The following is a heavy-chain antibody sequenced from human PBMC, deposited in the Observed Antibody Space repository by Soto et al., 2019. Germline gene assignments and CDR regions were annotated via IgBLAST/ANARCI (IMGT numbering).Heavy chain of an antibody. CDR1: GGTACTYS. CDR2: IIPILSTT. Sequence: SVKVACKVSGGTACTYSINWVRQAPGQGLEWMGAIIPILSTTNYAQRFQGRVTITADESTGTVYLELTSLKFEDTAVYYCASRAMAVTWFDPWGQGTLVTVSS. V-gene: IGHV1-69*13. D-gene: IGHD6-19*01. J-gene: IGHJ5*02. CDR3: ASRAMAVTWFDP.